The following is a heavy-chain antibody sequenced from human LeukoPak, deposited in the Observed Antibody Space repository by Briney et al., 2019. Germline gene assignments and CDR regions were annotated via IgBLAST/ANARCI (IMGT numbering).Heavy chain of an antibody. CDR1: GFTFSDYY. CDR3: ARVEGEYGDYVDY. D-gene: IGHD4-17*01. V-gene: IGHV3-11*05. J-gene: IGHJ4*02. CDR2: ISSSSSYT. Sequence: GGSLRLSCAASGFTFSDYYMSWIRQAPGKGLEWVSYISSSSSYTNYADSVKGRFTISRDNAKNSLYLQMNSLGAEDTAVYYCARVEGEYGDYVDYWGQGTLVTVSS.